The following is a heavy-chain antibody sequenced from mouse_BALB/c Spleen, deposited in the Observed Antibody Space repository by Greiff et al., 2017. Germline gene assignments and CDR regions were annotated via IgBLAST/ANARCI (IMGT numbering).Heavy chain of an antibody. Sequence: VKLMESGAELMKPGASVKISCKATGYTFSSYWIEWVKQRPGHGLEWIGEILPGSGSTNYNEKFKGKATFTADTSSNTAYMQLSSLTSEDSAVYYCARRNYRYPYYAMDYWGQGTSVTVSS. J-gene: IGHJ4*01. CDR2: ILPGSGST. CDR1: GYTFSSYW. D-gene: IGHD2-14*01. CDR3: ARRNYRYPYYAMDY. V-gene: IGHV1-9*01.